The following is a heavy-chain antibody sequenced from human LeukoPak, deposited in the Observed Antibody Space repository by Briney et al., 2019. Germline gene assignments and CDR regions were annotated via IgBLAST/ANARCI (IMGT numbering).Heavy chain of an antibody. CDR1: GFSFRRYD. J-gene: IGHJ5*02. CDR2: TSYDGTSE. CDR3: ARAKGLAGSYLDNWFDP. Sequence: GTSLTLSCAASGFSFRRYDMHWVRQAPGKGLEWVAATSYDGTSELYADFVKGRFSISRDNSRNTLSLQMDTLRPEDTAIYYCARAKGLAGSYLDNWFDPWGQGTRVIVSS. D-gene: IGHD1-26*01. V-gene: IGHV3-30*04.